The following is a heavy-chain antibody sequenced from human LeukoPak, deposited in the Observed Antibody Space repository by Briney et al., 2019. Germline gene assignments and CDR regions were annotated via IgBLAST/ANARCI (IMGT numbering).Heavy chain of an antibody. Sequence: KTSETLSLTCAVYGGSFSGYYWSWIRQPPGKGLEWIGEINHSGSTNYNPSLKSRVTISVDTSKNQFSLKLSSVTAADTAVYYCATFYYYNYGMDVWGQGTTVTVSS. CDR3: ATFYYYNYGMDV. J-gene: IGHJ6*02. V-gene: IGHV4-34*01. CDR2: INHSGST. CDR1: GGSFSGYY.